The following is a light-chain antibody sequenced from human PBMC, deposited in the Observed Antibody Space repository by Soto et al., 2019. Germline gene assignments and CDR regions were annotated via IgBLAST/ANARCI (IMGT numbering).Light chain of an antibody. J-gene: IGKJ1*01. Sequence: DIQITQYYLMVNEYVVCRVXINFQASKSISPWVDGYQPPPGTENHLLSDTASYLESGVPSRFSGRGFGTDFTLTISSLQPEDFATYSCQQSYSTPQTFGQGTKVDIK. CDR1: KSISPW. CDR2: TAS. CDR3: QQSYSTPQT. V-gene: IGKV1-39*01.